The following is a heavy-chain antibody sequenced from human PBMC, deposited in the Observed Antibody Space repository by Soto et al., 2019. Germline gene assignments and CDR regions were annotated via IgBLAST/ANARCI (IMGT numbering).Heavy chain of an antibody. CDR1: GGTFSNYA. J-gene: IGHJ1*01. D-gene: IGHD3-22*01. CDR2: IIPIFGTV. Sequence: QVQLVQSGAEVKKPGSSVKVSCKASGGTFSNYALDWVRQAPGQGLEWMGGIIPIFGTVRHAQNFEGRVTITAAESTATAYTELSSLRYEDTDMYYCATGGERDYYDHSGWRWCQGNLVTVSS. V-gene: IGHV1-69*12. CDR3: ATGGERDYYDHSGWR.